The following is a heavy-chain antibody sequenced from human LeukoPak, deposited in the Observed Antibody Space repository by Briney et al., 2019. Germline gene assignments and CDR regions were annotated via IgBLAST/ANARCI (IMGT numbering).Heavy chain of an antibody. V-gene: IGHV3-23*01. Sequence: GGSLRLSCAASGYSFSSYAMSWVRHAPGQGLEWVSAIRGSGGSTYYADSVKGRFTISRDNSKNTLYLQMNSLRAEDTAVYYCAKEDVVGATPFDYWGQGTLVTVSS. CDR2: IRGSGGST. D-gene: IGHD1-26*01. CDR1: GYSFSSYA. J-gene: IGHJ4*02. CDR3: AKEDVVGATPFDY.